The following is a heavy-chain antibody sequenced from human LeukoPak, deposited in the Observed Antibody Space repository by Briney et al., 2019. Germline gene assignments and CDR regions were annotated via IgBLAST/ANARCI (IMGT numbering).Heavy chain of an antibody. CDR1: GFTFSSYA. J-gene: IGHJ4*02. Sequence: GGSLRLSCAASGFTFSSYAMHWVRQAPGKGLEWVAVISYDGSNKYYADSVKGRFTISRDNSKNTLYLQMNSLRAEDTALYYCARKRPNYFDYWGQGTLVTVSS. V-gene: IGHV3-30*04. CDR2: ISYDGSNK. CDR3: ARKRPNYFDY.